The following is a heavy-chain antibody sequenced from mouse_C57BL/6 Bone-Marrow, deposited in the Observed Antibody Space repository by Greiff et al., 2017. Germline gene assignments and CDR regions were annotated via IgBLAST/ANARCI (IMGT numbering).Heavy chain of an antibody. Sequence: QVQLQQSGAELVRPGASVTLSCKASGYTFTDYEMHWVKQTPVHGLEWIGAIDPETGGTAYNQKFKGKAILTADKSSSTAYMELRSLTSEDSAVYYCTLPYYYDSSCYYAMDYWGQGTSVTVSS. CDR1: GYTFTDYE. D-gene: IGHD1-1*01. V-gene: IGHV1-15*01. J-gene: IGHJ4*01. CDR3: TLPYYYDSSCYYAMDY. CDR2: IDPETGGT.